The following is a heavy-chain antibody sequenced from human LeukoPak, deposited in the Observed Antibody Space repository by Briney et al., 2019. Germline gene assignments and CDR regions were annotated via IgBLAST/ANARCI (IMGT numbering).Heavy chain of an antibody. V-gene: IGHV4-4*09. CDR1: GGSISRYY. CDR3: AALNDCGGNFPNY. D-gene: IGHD4-23*01. Sequence: PSETLSLTCTVSGGSISRYYWRWIRQPPGKGLEWIGYIYHSGSSNYNPSLKSRVTISVDTSKNQFSLKLSSVTAADTAEYYCAALNDCGGNFPNYWGQGTLVTVSS. CDR2: IYHSGSS. J-gene: IGHJ4*02.